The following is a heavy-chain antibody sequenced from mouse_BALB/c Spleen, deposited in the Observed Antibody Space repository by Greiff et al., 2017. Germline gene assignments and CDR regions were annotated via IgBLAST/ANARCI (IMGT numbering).Heavy chain of an antibody. J-gene: IGHJ3*01. V-gene: IGHV2-3*01. D-gene: IGHD2-4*01. CDR2: IWGDGST. Sequence: VKLMESGPGLVAPSQSLSITCTVSGFSLTSYGVSWVRQPPGKGLEWLGVIWGDGSTNYHSALISRLSISKDNSKGQVFLKLNSLQTDDTATYYCAKQNGPTYCDYDPFAYWGQGTLVTVSA. CDR1: GFSLTSYG. CDR3: AKQNGPTYCDYDPFAY.